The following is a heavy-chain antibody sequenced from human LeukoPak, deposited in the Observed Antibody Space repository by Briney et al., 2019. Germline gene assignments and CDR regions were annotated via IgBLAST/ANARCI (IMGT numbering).Heavy chain of an antibody. J-gene: IGHJ4*02. V-gene: IGHV4-34*01. Sequence: SETLSLTCAVYGGSFNGYYWTWIRQPPGKGLEWIGEVNHSGSTDYNPSLKSRVTISVDTSKNQFSLKLSSVTAADTAVYYCARGGSSGWYAGYWGQGTLVTVSS. CDR3: ARGGSSGWYAGY. D-gene: IGHD6-19*01. CDR2: VNHSGST. CDR1: GGSFNGYY.